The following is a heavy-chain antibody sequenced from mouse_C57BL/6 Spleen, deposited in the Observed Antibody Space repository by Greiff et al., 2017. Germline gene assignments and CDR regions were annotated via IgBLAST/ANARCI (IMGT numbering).Heavy chain of an antibody. V-gene: IGHV5-9*01. CDR2: ISGGGGNT. J-gene: IGHJ4*01. CDR3: ATESHYYAMDY. Sequence: EVKLVESGGGLVKPGGSLKLSCAASGFTFSSYTMSWVRQTPEKRLEWVATISGGGGNTYYPDSVKGRFTISRDNAKNTLYLQMSSLRSEDTALYYCATESHYYAMDYWGQGTSVTVSS. CDR1: GFTFSSYT.